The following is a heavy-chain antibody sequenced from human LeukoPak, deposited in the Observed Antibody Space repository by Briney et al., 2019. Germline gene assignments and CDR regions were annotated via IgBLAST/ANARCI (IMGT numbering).Heavy chain of an antibody. CDR3: ARVSDFRSGYYTGIRAPLGY. J-gene: IGHJ4*02. CDR1: GFTFSSYA. CDR2: ISYDGSNK. Sequence: GGSLRLSCAASGFTFSSYAMHWVRQAPGKGLEWVAVISYDGSNKYYADSVKGRFTISRDNSKNTLYLQMNSLRAEDTAVYYCARVSDFRSGYYTGIRAPLGYWGQGTLVTVSS. V-gene: IGHV3-30-3*01. D-gene: IGHD3-3*01.